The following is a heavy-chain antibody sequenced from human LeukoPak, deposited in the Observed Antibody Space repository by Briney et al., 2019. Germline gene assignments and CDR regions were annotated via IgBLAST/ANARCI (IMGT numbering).Heavy chain of an antibody. CDR1: GGSISSGGYY. CDR2: IYYSGST. CDR3: ARGGNLVFDY. D-gene: IGHD1-14*01. V-gene: IGHV4-31*03. Sequence: SETLSLTCTVSGGSISSGGYYWSWIRQHPGKGLEWIGYIYYSGSTYYNPPLKSRVTISVDTSKNQFSLKLSSVTAADTAVYYCARGGNLVFDYWGQGTLVTVSS. J-gene: IGHJ4*02.